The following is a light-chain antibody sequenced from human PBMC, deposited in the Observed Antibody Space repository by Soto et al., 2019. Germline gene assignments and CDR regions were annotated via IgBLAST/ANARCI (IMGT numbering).Light chain of an antibody. V-gene: IGLV2-8*01. CDR3: SSFAGSNFWV. J-gene: IGLJ3*02. CDR1: SSDLGGFTS. CDR2: EVN. Sequence: QSALTQPPSASGSPGQSVIISCAGTSSDLGGFTSVSWYQQHPGKAPKLMIYEVNTRPSGVPDRFSASKSGDTASLTVSGLQAEDEADYYCSSFAGSNFWVFGGGTKLTVL.